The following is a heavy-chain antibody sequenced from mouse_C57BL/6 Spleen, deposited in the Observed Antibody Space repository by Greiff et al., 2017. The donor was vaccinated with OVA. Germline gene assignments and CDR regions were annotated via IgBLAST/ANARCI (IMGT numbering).Heavy chain of an antibody. CDR1: GYTFTSYG. CDR3: AICDYGPYYAMDY. V-gene: IGHV1-74*01. J-gene: IGHJ4*01. D-gene: IGHD2-4*01. CDR2: IHPSDSDT. Sequence: VKLMESGAELARPGASVKLSCKASGYTFTSYGISWVKQRTGQGLEWIGRIHPSDSDTNYNQKFKGKATLTVDKSSSTAYMQLSSLTSEDSAVYYCAICDYGPYYAMDYWGQGTSVTVSS.